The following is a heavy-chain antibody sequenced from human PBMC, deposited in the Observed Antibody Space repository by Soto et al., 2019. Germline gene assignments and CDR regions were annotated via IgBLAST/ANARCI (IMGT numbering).Heavy chain of an antibody. J-gene: IGHJ4*02. D-gene: IGHD3-22*01. CDR1: GFTIGDYW. V-gene: IGHV3-7*01. Sequence: EVQLVESGGGLVQPGGSLILSCAASGFTIGDYWMSWVRQAPGKGLEWVANIKQDGSEKYYVDSVKGRFTISRDSAKNSLYLQMNSLRGEDTAVYYCARTIVVVVPDNFDHWGQGTLVTVSS. CDR3: ARTIVVVVPDNFDH. CDR2: IKQDGSEK.